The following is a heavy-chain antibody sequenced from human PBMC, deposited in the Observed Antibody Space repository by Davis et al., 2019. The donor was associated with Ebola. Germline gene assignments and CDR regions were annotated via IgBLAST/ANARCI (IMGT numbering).Heavy chain of an antibody. CDR2: IYYSGST. D-gene: IGHD3-3*01. CDR3: ARTTYYDFWRGVKGAFDI. V-gene: IGHV4-31*03. CDR1: GGSISSGGYY. Sequence: PSETLSLTCTVSGGSISSGGYYWSWIRQHPGKGLEWIGYIYYSGSTYYNPSLKSRVSISVDTSKNQFSLKLSSVTAADTAVYYCARTTYYDFWRGVKGAFDIWGQGTMVTVSS. J-gene: IGHJ3*02.